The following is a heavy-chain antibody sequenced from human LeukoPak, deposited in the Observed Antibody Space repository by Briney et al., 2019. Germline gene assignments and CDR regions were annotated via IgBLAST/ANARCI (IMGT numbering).Heavy chain of an antibody. Sequence: GGSLRLSCAASGFTFSSYWMHWVRQAPGKGLVWVSRIKSDGSTSYADSVKGRFTISRDNAKNTVSLQMNSLRAEDTGVYYCARAPSEIGGYYPEYFRHWGQGTLVTVSS. CDR2: IKSDGST. CDR1: GFTFSSYW. CDR3: ARAPSEIGGYYPEYFRH. J-gene: IGHJ1*01. V-gene: IGHV3-74*01. D-gene: IGHD3-22*01.